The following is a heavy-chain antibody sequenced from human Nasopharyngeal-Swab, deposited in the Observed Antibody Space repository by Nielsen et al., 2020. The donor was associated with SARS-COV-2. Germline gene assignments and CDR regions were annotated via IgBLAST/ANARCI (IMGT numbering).Heavy chain of an antibody. CDR1: GGTFRNYG. CDR3: ARDSDYGDYIGWFDP. J-gene: IGHJ5*02. V-gene: IGHV1-69*13. Sequence: SVKVSCKTSGGTFRNYGISWVRQAPGQGLEWMGGVMPKFDTANYAQKFQDRVTITADEPTSTVYLELISLTSDDTAIYYCARDSDYGDYIGWFDPWGQGTLVTVSS. CDR2: VMPKFDTA. D-gene: IGHD4-17*01.